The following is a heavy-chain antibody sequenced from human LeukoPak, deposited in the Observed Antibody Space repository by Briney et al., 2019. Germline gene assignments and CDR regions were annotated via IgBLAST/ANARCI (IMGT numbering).Heavy chain of an antibody. J-gene: IGHJ5*02. CDR2: IRYDGSNE. CDR1: GFTFSSYG. D-gene: IGHD3-10*01. CDR3: AKDPTQYYSGSGSSSWFDP. Sequence: PGGSLRLSCAASGFTFSSYGMHWVRQAPGKGLEWVAFIRYDGSNEYYAESVKGRFTISRDNSKNTMYPQMNSLRAEDTAVYYCAKDPTQYYSGSGSSSWFDPWGQGTLVTVSS. V-gene: IGHV3-30*02.